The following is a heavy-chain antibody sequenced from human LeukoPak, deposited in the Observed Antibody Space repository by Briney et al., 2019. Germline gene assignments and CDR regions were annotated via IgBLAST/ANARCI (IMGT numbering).Heavy chain of an antibody. CDR1: GGTFSSYA. CDR2: IIPILGIA. J-gene: IGHJ4*02. CDR3: AREVTGSSYDILTGYYTYYFDY. Sequence: GASVKVSCKASGGTFSSYAISWVRQAPGQGLEWMGRIIPILGIANYAQKFQGRVTITADKSTSTAYMELSSLRSEDTAVYYCAREVTGSSYDILTGYYTYYFDYWGQGTLVTVSS. D-gene: IGHD3-9*01. V-gene: IGHV1-69*04.